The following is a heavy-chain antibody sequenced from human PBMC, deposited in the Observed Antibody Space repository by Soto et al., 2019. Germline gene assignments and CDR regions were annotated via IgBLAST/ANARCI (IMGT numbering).Heavy chain of an antibody. CDR3: ARGQVRDTAMVYYYYGMDV. V-gene: IGHV3-21*01. CDR1: GFTFSSYS. J-gene: IGHJ6*02. D-gene: IGHD5-18*01. Sequence: EVQLVESGGGLVKPGGSLRLSCAASGFTFSSYSMNWVRQAPGKGLEWVSSISSSSRYIYYADSVKGRFTISRDNAKNSLYLQMNSLRAEDTAVYYCARGQVRDTAMVYYYYGMDVWGQGTTVTVSS. CDR2: ISSSSRYI.